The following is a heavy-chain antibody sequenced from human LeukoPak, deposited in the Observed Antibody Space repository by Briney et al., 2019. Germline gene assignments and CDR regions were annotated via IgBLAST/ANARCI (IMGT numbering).Heavy chain of an antibody. CDR1: GGSISSSSYY. Sequence: SETLSLTCTVSGGSISSSSYYWGWIRQPPGKGLEWIGSIYYSGSTYYNPSLKSRVTISVDTSKNQFSLKLSSVTAADTAVYYCARRMVWGSYRHDYWGQGTLVTVSS. J-gene: IGHJ4*02. V-gene: IGHV4-39*01. CDR3: ARRMVWGSYRHDY. CDR2: IYYSGST. D-gene: IGHD3-16*02.